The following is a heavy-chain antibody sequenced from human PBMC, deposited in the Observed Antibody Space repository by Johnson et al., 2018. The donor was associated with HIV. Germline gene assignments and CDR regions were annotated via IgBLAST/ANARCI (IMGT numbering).Heavy chain of an antibody. CDR2: IQYDGSNK. V-gene: IGHV3-30*02. CDR3: AREAYAAGAFDI. Sequence: QVQLVESGGGVVQPGGSLRLSCAVSGFTFSSYGMHWVRQAPGKGLEWVAFIQYDGSNKYYADSVKGRFTISRDNSKNTLYLQMNSLRAEDTAVYYCAREAYAAGAFDIWGQGTMVTVSS. CDR1: GFTFSSYG. D-gene: IGHD3-16*01. J-gene: IGHJ3*02.